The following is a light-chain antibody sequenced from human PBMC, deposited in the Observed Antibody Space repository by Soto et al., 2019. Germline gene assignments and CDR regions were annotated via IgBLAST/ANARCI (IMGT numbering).Light chain of an antibody. Sequence: QSALTQPASVSGSPGQSITISCTGTNSDVGGYNYVSWYQQHPGKAPKVMIYDVTNRPSGVSDRFSGSKSGNTASLTISGLQAEDEDDYYCSSYSSSSTLVFGGGTKLTVL. J-gene: IGLJ2*01. CDR2: DVT. CDR3: SSYSSSSTLV. CDR1: NSDVGGYNY. V-gene: IGLV2-14*03.